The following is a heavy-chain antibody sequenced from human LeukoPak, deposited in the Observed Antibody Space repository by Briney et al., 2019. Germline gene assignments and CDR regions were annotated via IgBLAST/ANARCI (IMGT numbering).Heavy chain of an antibody. V-gene: IGHV1-46*01. CDR3: ARGRFGELFDY. CDR1: GYTLTELS. D-gene: IGHD3-10*01. Sequence: GASVKVSCKVSGYTLTELSMHWVRQAPGQGLEWMGIINPSGGSTSYAQKFQGRVTMTRDMSTSTVYMELSSLRSEDTAVYYCARGRFGELFDYWGQGTLVTVSS. J-gene: IGHJ4*02. CDR2: INPSGGST.